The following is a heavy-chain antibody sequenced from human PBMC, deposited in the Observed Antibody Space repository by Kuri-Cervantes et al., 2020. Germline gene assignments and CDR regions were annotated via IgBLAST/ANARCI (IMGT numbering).Heavy chain of an antibody. J-gene: IGHJ4*02. Sequence: SQTLSLTCAVYGGSFSGYYWSWIRQPPGKGLEWIGEINHSGSTNYNPSLKSRVTISVDTSKNQFSLKLSSVTAADTATYYCARVKSGGIDYWGQGTLVTVSS. D-gene: IGHD2-15*01. V-gene: IGHV4-34*01. CDR3: ARVKSGGIDY. CDR1: GGSFSGYY. CDR2: INHSGST.